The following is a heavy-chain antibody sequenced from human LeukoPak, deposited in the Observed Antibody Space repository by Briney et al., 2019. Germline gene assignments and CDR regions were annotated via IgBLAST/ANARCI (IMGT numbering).Heavy chain of an antibody. CDR3: ARGYCSSTSCLIGDYYFDY. Sequence: SETLSLTXTVSGGSISSYYWSWIRQPPGKGLEWIGYIYYSGSTNYNPSLKSRVTISVDTSKNQFSLKLSSVTAADTAVYYCARGYCSSTSCLIGDYYFDYWGQGTLVTVSS. CDR2: IYYSGST. V-gene: IGHV4-59*01. J-gene: IGHJ4*02. D-gene: IGHD2-2*01. CDR1: GGSISSYY.